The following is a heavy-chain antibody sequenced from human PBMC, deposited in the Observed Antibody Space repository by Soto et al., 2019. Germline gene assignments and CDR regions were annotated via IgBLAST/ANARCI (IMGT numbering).Heavy chain of an antibody. J-gene: IGHJ6*02. V-gene: IGHV3-23*01. D-gene: IGHD3-10*01. CDR3: AKDRAFNYFYGMDV. Sequence: PXESLRLSCRASGLAFGNYAMNWVRQVPGRGLEWVAGVSTNGRSTYYADSVRGRFTISRDNSKITVYLQMNSLRAEDTAVYYCAKDRAFNYFYGMDVWGQGTTVTVSS. CDR1: GLAFGNYA. CDR2: VSTNGRST.